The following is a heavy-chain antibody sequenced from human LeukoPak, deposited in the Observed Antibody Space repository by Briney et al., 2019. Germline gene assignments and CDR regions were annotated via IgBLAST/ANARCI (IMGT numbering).Heavy chain of an antibody. V-gene: IGHV3-23*01. CDR2: ISGSGGST. J-gene: IGHJ4*02. Sequence: GGSLRLSCAASGFTFSNYAMSWVRQAPGKGLEWVSAISGSGGSTYYADSVKGRFTISRDNSKNTLFLQMNSLRAEDTAVYYCAKSSYGSGTYPYWFDYWGQGTLVTVSS. D-gene: IGHD3-10*01. CDR3: AKSSYGSGTYPYWFDY. CDR1: GFTFSNYA.